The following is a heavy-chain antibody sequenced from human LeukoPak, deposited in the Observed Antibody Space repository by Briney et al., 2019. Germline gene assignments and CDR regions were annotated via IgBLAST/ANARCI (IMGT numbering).Heavy chain of an antibody. J-gene: IGHJ5*02. D-gene: IGHD1-26*01. CDR2: IYYSGST. CDR1: GGSISSGGYY. V-gene: IGHV4-31*03. Sequence: SETLSLTCTVSGGSISSGGYYWSWIRQHPGKGLEWIGYIYYSGSTYYNPSPKSRVTISVDTSKNQFSLKLSSVTAADTAVYYCARDLGATNWFDPWGQGTLVTVSS. CDR3: ARDLGATNWFDP.